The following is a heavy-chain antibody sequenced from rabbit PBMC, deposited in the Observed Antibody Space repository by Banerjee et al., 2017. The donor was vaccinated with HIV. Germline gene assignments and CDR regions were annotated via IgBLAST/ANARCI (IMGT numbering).Heavy chain of an antibody. CDR2: IYTGSGSA. CDR1: GFSFSSSYW. V-gene: IGHV1S45*01. D-gene: IGHD1-1*01. CDR3: ARGGDSDSGYAFNL. Sequence: QEQLEESGGDLVKPEGSLTLTCTASGFSFSSSYWICWVRQAPGKGLEWIACIYTGSGSALYVSWAKGRFTISKTSSTTVTLEMTSLTDADTATYFCARGGDSDSGYAFNLWGPGTLVTVS. J-gene: IGHJ4*01.